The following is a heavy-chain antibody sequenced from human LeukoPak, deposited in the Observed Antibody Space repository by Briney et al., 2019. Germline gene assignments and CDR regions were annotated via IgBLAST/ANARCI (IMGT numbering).Heavy chain of an antibody. CDR2: ISYDGTNK. CDR3: AKTGYSSSWYSDY. CDR1: GFTFSSFA. J-gene: IGHJ4*02. Sequence: GGSLRLSCAASGFTFSSFAMHWVRQAPGKGLEWVAVISYDGTNKYYADSVKGRFTISRDNAKNSLYLQMNSLRAEDTAVYYCAKTGYSSSWYSDYWGEGTLVTVSS. V-gene: IGHV3-30-3*01. D-gene: IGHD6-13*01.